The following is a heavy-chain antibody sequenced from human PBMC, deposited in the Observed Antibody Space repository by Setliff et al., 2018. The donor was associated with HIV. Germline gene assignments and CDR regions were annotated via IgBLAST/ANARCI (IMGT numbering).Heavy chain of an antibody. V-gene: IGHV4-59*01. J-gene: IGHJ3*02. Sequence: SETLSLTCTVSGGSISNDYWHWIRQSPGRGLEWIGYIYYTGSTSYNPSLKSRVAMSVDSSNHQFSLKLTSVTPADTAIYYCAREDGSNSHDTFEIWGQGILVTVSS. CDR3: AREDGSNSHDTFEI. CDR1: GGSISNDY. CDR2: IYYTGST. D-gene: IGHD1-1*01.